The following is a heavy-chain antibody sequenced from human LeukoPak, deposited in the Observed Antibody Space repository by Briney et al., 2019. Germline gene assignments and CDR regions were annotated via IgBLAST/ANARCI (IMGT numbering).Heavy chain of an antibody. CDR3: ARAQGGAAAGYDYYGLDV. CDR1: GYTFTGYY. V-gene: IGHV1-2*02. CDR2: INPDNGGT. J-gene: IGHJ6*02. D-gene: IGHD6-13*01. Sequence: GTSVKLSCKASGYTFTGYYIHWFRQATGQGLEWMGWINPDNGGTIYAENFQGRVTRARDTSISRAYQELSSLTSDYTAVYYCARAQGGAAAGYDYYGLDVGGQGTTVTVSS.